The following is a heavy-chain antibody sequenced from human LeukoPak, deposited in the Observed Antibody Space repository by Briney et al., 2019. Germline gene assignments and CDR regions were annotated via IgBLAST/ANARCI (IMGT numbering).Heavy chain of an antibody. CDR3: ARAPPDYYGSGSYDNISGY. J-gene: IGHJ4*02. V-gene: IGHV4-39*01. CDR1: GGSISSSSYY. CDR2: IYYSGST. Sequence: SETLSLTCTVSGGSISSSSYYWGWIRQPPGKGLEWIGSIYYSGSTYYNPSLKSRVTISVDTSKNQFSLKLSSVTAADTAVYYCARAPPDYYGSGSYDNISGYWGQGTLVTVSS. D-gene: IGHD3-10*01.